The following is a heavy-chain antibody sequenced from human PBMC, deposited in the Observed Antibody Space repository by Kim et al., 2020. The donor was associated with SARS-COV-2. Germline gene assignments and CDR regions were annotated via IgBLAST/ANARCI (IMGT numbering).Heavy chain of an antibody. V-gene: IGHV3-30*01. CDR3: ARVRDSSAWSDYFDY. Sequence: AGSVKGRFTSSRDNSKITLYLQMNSLRAEDTAVYSCARVRDSSAWSDYFDYWGQGTLVTVSS. J-gene: IGHJ4*02. D-gene: IGHD6-19*01.